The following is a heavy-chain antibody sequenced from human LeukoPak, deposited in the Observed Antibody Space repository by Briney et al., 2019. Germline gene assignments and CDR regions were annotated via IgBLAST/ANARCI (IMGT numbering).Heavy chain of an antibody. CDR2: INPNSGAT. CDR3: AKSIEYCGADCYGYFDL. Sequence: ASVKVSCKPSGYTFTGYYMHRVRQAPGQGLEWMGRINPNSGATNYAQKFQGRVTMTRDTSISTAYMELTTLRSDDTAVYYCAKSIEYCGADCYGYFDLWGRGTLVTVSS. CDR1: GYTFTGYY. V-gene: IGHV1-2*06. J-gene: IGHJ2*01. D-gene: IGHD2-21*02.